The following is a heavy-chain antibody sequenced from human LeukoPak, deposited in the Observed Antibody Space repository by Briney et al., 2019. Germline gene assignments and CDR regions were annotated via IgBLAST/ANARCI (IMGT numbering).Heavy chain of an antibody. CDR3: AKTYDILTGYYTYYFDY. CDR1: GYSLTSYW. D-gene: IGHD3-9*01. J-gene: IGHJ4*02. CDR2: IYPGDSDT. V-gene: IGHV5-51*01. Sequence: GESLKISCKGSGYSLTSYWIGWVRQMPGKGLEWMGIIYPGDSDTRYSPSFQGQVTISADKSISTAYLQWSSLKASDTAMYYCAKTYDILTGYYTYYFDYWGQGTLVTVSS.